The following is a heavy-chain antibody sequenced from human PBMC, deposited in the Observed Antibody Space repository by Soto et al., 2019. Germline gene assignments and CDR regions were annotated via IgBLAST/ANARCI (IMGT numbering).Heavy chain of an antibody. CDR2: ISAYNGNT. D-gene: IGHD1-1*01. Sequence: ASVKVSCKASGYTFTSYGISWVRQAPGQGLEWMGWISAYNGNTNYAQKLQGRVTMTTDTSTSTAYMELRSLRSDDTAVYYCASTTTGTDDYYYYMDVWGKGTTVTVSS. J-gene: IGHJ6*03. V-gene: IGHV1-18*01. CDR3: ASTTTGTDDYYYYMDV. CDR1: GYTFTSYG.